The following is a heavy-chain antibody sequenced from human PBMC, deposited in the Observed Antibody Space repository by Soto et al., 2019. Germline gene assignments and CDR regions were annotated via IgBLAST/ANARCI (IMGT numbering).Heavy chain of an antibody. CDR1: GGTFSSYA. V-gene: IGHV1-69*13. J-gene: IGHJ6*02. CDR3: ARYDVVGKDYYYYGMVV. D-gene: IGHD1-1*01. Sequence: SVKVSCKASGGTFSSYAISWVRQAPGQGLEWMGGIIPIFGTANYAQKFQGRVTITADESTSTAYMELSSLRSEDTAVYYCARYDVVGKDYYYYGMVVWGQGTTVTVSS. CDR2: IIPIFGTA.